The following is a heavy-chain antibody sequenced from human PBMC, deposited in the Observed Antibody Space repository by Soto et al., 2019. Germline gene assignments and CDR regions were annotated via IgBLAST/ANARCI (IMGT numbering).Heavy chain of an antibody. V-gene: IGHV3-23*01. CDR3: AKRSSVVRGVIIGGIDY. D-gene: IGHD3-10*01. J-gene: IGHJ4*02. CDR1: GLTFSSYA. Sequence: GGSLRLSCAASGLTFSSYAMSWVRQAPGKGLEWVSAISGSGGSTYYADSVKGRFTISRDNSKNTLYLQMNSLRAEDTAVYYCAKRSSVVRGVIIGGIDYWGQGPLVTVSS. CDR2: ISGSGGST.